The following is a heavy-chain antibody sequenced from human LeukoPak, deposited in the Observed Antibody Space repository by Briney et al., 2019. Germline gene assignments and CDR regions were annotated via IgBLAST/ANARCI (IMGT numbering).Heavy chain of an antibody. D-gene: IGHD3-3*01. CDR2: IYYSGST. CDR3: ASYPYTPVVGFLEWFPDDP. V-gene: IGHV4-39*01. J-gene: IGHJ5*02. Sequence: PSETLSLTCTVSGGSISSSSYYWGWIRQPPGKGLEWIGSIYYSGSTYYNPSLKSRVTISVDTSKNQFSLKLSSVTAAETAVYYCASYPYTPVVGFLEWFPDDPWGQGTLVTVSS. CDR1: GGSISSSSYY.